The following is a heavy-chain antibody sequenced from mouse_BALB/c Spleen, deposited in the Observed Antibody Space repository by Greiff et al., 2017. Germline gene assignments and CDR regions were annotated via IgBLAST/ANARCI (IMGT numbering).Heavy chain of an antibody. V-gene: IGHV2-9*02. D-gene: IGHD2-10*02. J-gene: IGHJ4*01. CDR1: GFSLTSYG. CDR2: IWAGGST. Sequence: VQLQESGPGLVAPSQSLSITCTVSGFSLTSYGVHWVRQPPGKGLEWLGVIWAGGSTNYNSALMSRLSISKDNSKSQVFLKMNSLQTDDTAMYYCARYGNSYAMDYWGQGTSVTVSS. CDR3: ARYGNSYAMDY.